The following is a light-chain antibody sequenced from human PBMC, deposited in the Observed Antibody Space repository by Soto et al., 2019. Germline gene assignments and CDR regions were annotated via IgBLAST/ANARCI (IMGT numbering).Light chain of an antibody. V-gene: IGKV3-15*01. J-gene: IGKJ5*01. CDR1: QSVSSK. CDR2: GAS. CDR3: QQYNNWPPIT. Sequence: EIVMTQSPATLSASPGEGATLSCRASQSVSSKLAWYQQKPGQAPRLLIYGASTRATGIPARFSGSGSGTEFTLTISSLQSEDFAVYYCQQYNNWPPITFGQGTRLEIK.